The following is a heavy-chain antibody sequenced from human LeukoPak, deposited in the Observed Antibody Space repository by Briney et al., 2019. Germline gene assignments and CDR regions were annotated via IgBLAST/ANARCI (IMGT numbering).Heavy chain of an antibody. CDR2: ISGTSTTI. CDR1: GFRFSSYR. J-gene: IGHJ4*02. CDR3: ATSGNYRFDY. V-gene: IGHV3-48*01. D-gene: IGHD1-26*01. Sequence: EGSLRLSCAGSGFRFSSYRMNWVRQSPGKGLEWVSFISGTSTTIDYADSVKGRFTISRDNAQNSLYLQMNSLRGEDTAVYYCATSGNYRFDYWGQGTLVTV.